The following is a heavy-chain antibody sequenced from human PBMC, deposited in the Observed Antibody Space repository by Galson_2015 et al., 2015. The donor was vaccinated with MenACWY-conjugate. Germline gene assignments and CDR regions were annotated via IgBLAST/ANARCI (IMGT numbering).Heavy chain of an antibody. J-gene: IGHJ4*02. CDR3: ARNPDTWFETQLIYYFDS. V-gene: IGHV3-30*04. D-gene: IGHD3-10*01. CDR1: GFTFSSYA. Sequence: SLRLSCAASGFTFSSYAMHWVRQAPGKGLEWVAVISYHGADKYYADSVRGRFTISRDNSKNTLYLQMNSLRAEDTAVYYCARNPDTWFETQLIYYFDSWGQGTLVTVSS. CDR2: ISYHGADK.